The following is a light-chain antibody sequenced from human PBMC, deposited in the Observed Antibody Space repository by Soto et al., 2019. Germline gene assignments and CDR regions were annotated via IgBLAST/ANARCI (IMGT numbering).Light chain of an antibody. J-gene: IGKJ4*01. CDR3: QQYDNLPLT. CDR1: QDINNY. V-gene: IGKV1-33*01. CDR2: DAS. Sequence: DIQMTQSPSSLSASVGDRVTITCQASQDINNYLNWYQQKPGNAPKLLIYDASTWETGVPSRFSGSGSGTDFTFTISSLQPEELATYYCQQYDNLPLTFGGGTKVEIK.